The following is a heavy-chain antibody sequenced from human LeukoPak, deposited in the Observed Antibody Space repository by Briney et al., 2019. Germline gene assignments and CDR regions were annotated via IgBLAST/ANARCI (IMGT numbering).Heavy chain of an antibody. CDR2: IIPIFGTA. D-gene: IGHD1-26*01. CDR1: GYTFTSYD. CDR3: ARSYRTYYYYYMDV. J-gene: IGHJ6*03. V-gene: IGHV1-69*01. Sequence: SVKVSCKASGYTFTSYDINWVRQATGQGLEWMGGIIPIFGTANYAQKFQGRVTITADESTSTAYMELSSLISEDTAVYYCARSYRTYYYYYMDVWGKGTTVTISS.